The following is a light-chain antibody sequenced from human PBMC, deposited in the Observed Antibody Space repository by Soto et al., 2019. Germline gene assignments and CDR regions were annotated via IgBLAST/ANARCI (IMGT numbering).Light chain of an antibody. J-gene: IGKJ2*01. Sequence: DSVLTQSPGTLSLSPGEIATFSCRASQTINSRDSAWYQKRPGQPPRLLQYGASSRATGIPERFTGSGSGTAFALTISRLEPEEFAVYYCQPYDTLGRGTKRE. CDR1: QTINSRD. V-gene: IGKV3-20*01. CDR2: GAS. CDR3: QPYDT.